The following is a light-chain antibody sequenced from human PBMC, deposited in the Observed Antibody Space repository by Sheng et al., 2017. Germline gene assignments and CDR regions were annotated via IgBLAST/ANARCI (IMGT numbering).Light chain of an antibody. Sequence: QSALTQPASVSGSPGQSITISCTGTSSDVGGYNYVSWYQQHPGKAPKLMIYDVSNRPSGVSNRFSGSKSGNTASLTISGLQAEDEADYYCSYTSSSTLVFGTGTKVTV. CDR3: SYTSSSTLV. V-gene: IGLV2-14*03. J-gene: IGLJ1*01. CDR1: SSDVGGYNY. CDR2: DVS.